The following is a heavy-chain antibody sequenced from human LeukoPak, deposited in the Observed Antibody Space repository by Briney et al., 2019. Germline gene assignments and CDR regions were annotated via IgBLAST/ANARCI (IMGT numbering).Heavy chain of an antibody. CDR1: GYTFTGYY. Sequence: GASVKVSCKASGYTFTGYYLHWVRQAPGQGREWMGWIHPNSGDTNFAQRFQGRVTMTRDTSISTAYMELTSLRSDDTAVYYCARLATVPGWGQGTLVTVSS. CDR2: IHPNSGDT. J-gene: IGHJ1*01. CDR3: ARLATVPG. D-gene: IGHD6-19*01. V-gene: IGHV1-2*02.